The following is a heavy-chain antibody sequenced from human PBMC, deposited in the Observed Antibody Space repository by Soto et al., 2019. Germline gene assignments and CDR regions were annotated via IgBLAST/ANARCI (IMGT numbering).Heavy chain of an antibody. Sequence: PGGSLRLSCAASGFTFSDYYMSWIRQAPGKGLEWVSYISSSGSTIYYADSVKGRFTISRDNAKNSLYLQMNSLRAEDTAVYYCARPQRVVSSSSIHPRCYYYGMDVWGQGTTVTVSS. V-gene: IGHV3-11*01. D-gene: IGHD6-6*01. CDR3: ARPQRVVSSSSIHPRCYYYGMDV. CDR1: GFTFSDYY. CDR2: ISSSGSTI. J-gene: IGHJ6*02.